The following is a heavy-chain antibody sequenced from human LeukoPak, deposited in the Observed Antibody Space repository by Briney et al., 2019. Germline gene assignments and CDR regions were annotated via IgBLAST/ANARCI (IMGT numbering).Heavy chain of an antibody. CDR3: ARSRGETRITIFGVGSYYYMGV. CDR2: IIPIFGTA. Sequence: ASVKVSCKAPGYTFTSYGISWVRQAPGQGLEWMGGIIPIFGTANYAQKFQGRVTITADESTSTAYMELSSLRSEDTAVYYCARSRGETRITIFGVGSYYYMGVWGKGTTVTVSS. V-gene: IGHV1-69*13. D-gene: IGHD3-3*01. J-gene: IGHJ6*03. CDR1: GYTFTSYG.